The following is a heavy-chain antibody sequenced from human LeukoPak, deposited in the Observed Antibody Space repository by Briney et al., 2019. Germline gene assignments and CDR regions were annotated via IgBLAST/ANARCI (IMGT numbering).Heavy chain of an antibody. D-gene: IGHD4-17*01. J-gene: IGHJ2*01. CDR3: ATPPPKLKHYGDYYWYFDL. CDR2: FDPEDGET. Sequence: ASVKVSCKVSGYTLTELSMHWVRQAPGKGLEWMGGFDPEDGETIYAQKFQGRVTMTEYTSTDTAYMELSSLRSEDTAVYYCATPPPKLKHYGDYYWYFDLWGRGTLVTVSS. CDR1: GYTLTELS. V-gene: IGHV1-24*01.